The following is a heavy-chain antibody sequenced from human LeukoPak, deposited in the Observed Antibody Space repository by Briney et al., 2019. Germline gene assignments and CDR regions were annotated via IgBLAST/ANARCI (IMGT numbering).Heavy chain of an antibody. D-gene: IGHD1-26*01. Sequence: ASVKVSCKVSGYTLTELSMHWVRQAPGKGLEWMGGFDPEDGETIYAQKFQGRVTMTEDTSTDTAYMELSSLRSEDTAVYYCATVSGSPASYYYYYMDVWGKGTTVTVSS. CDR1: GYTLTELS. J-gene: IGHJ6*03. V-gene: IGHV1-24*01. CDR2: FDPEDGET. CDR3: ATVSGSPASYYYYYMDV.